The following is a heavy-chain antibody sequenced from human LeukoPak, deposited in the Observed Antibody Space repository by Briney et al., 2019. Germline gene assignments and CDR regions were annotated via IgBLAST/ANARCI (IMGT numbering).Heavy chain of an antibody. J-gene: IGHJ4*02. Sequence: SETLSLTCTVSGGSISSYYWTWIRQPPGKGLEWIEYIYYSGGTNYNPSLKSRVTMSVDTSENQFSLKLSSVTAADTAVYYCARSSGWFRFDYWGQGTLVTVSS. CDR3: ARSSGWFRFDY. CDR1: GGSISSYY. CDR2: IYYSGGT. V-gene: IGHV4-59*01. D-gene: IGHD6-19*01.